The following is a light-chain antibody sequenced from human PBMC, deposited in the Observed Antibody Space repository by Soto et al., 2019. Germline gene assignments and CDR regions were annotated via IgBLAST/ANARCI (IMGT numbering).Light chain of an antibody. Sequence: EIVMTHSPATLSVSPGETASLFCRASQSAGNFLAWYQQKPGQAPRLLIYYISTRATGIPARFSGSGSGTEFTLTINSLQSEDSAVYYCQQHNQWPITFGQGTRLEIK. CDR1: QSAGNF. CDR3: QQHNQWPIT. V-gene: IGKV3D-15*01. J-gene: IGKJ5*01. CDR2: YIS.